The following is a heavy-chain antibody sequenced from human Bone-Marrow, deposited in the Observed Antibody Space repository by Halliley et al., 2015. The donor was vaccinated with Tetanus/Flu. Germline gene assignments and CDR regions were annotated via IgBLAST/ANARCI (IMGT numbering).Heavy chain of an antibody. Sequence: SGLTFRSYEMNWVRQAPGKGLEWVSYISSSGITKYYLDSVKGRFTISRDNAKNSVFLQMNSLRVDDTAVYYCARVKTPEGGWHYYYGLDVWGQGTTVTVSS. CDR3: ARVKTPEGGWHYYYGLDV. CDR1: GLTFRSYE. CDR2: ISSSGITK. V-gene: IGHV3-48*03. D-gene: IGHD6-19*01. J-gene: IGHJ6*02.